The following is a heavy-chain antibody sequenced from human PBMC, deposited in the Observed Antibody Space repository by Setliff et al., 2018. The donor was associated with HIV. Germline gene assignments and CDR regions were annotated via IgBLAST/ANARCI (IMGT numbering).Heavy chain of an antibody. J-gene: IGHJ3*02. CDR1: GYTFTSYG. V-gene: IGHV1-18*01. Sequence: RASVKVSCKASGYTFTSYGISWVRQAPGQGLEWMGWISAYKGNTNYAQKLQGRVTMTTDTSTSTAYMELRSLRSDDTAVYYCARAYCSSTSCYLYAFDIWGQGTMVTVSS. D-gene: IGHD2-2*01. CDR2: ISAYKGNT. CDR3: ARAYCSSTSCYLYAFDI.